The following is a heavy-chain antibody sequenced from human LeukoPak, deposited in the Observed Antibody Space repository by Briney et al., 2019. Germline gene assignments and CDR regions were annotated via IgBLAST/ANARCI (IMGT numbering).Heavy chain of an antibody. V-gene: IGHV4-34*01. Sequence: SETLSLTCAVYGGSFSGYYWSWIRQPPGKGLEWIGEINHSGSTNYNPSLKSRVTISVDTSKNQFSLKLSSVTAADTAVYYCARDMGAAAGSLYSRYFDYWGQGTLVTVSS. CDR2: INHSGST. CDR1: GGSFSGYY. D-gene: IGHD6-13*01. J-gene: IGHJ4*02. CDR3: ARDMGAAAGSLYSRYFDY.